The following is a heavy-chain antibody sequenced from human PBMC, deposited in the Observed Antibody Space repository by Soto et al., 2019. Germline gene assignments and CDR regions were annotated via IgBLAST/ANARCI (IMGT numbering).Heavy chain of an antibody. CDR1: GGSISSSSNH. CDR2: IYYSGST. V-gene: IGHV4-39*01. CDR3: ARLPWAGVPADY. Sequence: QLQLQESGPGLVKPSETLSLTCTVSGGSISSSSNHWGWIRQPPGKGLEWIGSIYYSGSTYYSPSLKSRVTISADTSKNQFSLKLSFVTAADTAMYYCARLPWAGVPADYWGQGTLVTVSS. D-gene: IGHD2-2*01. J-gene: IGHJ4*02.